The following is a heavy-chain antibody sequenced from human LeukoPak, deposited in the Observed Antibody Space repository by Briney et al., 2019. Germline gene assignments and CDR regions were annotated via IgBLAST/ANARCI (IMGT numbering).Heavy chain of an antibody. CDR1: GSSFTSYW. D-gene: IGHD6-13*01. CDR3: ARHRLISRIAAPDDAFDI. V-gene: IGHV5-51*01. Sequence: GESLKISCKGSGSSFTSYWIGWVRQMPGKGLEWMGIIYPGDSDTRYSPSFQGQVTISADKSISTAYLQWSSLKASDTAMYYCARHRLISRIAAPDDAFDIRGQGTMVTVSS. J-gene: IGHJ3*02. CDR2: IYPGDSDT.